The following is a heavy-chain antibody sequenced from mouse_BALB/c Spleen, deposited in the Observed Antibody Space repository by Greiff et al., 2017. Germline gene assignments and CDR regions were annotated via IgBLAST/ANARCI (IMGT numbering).Heavy chain of an antibody. V-gene: IGHV5-6-4*01. Sequence: EVKLMESGGGLVKPGGSLKLSCAASGFTFSSYTMSWVRQTPEKRLEWVATISSGGSYTYYPDSVKGRFTISRDNAKNTLYLQMSSLKSEDTAMYYCTRGDGSFAYWGQGTLVTVSA. CDR2: ISSGGSYT. CDR3: TRGDGSFAY. D-gene: IGHD2-3*01. J-gene: IGHJ3*01. CDR1: GFTFSSYT.